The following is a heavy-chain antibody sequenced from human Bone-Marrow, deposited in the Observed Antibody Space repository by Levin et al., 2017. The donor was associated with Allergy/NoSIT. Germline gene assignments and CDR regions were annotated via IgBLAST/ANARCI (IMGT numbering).Heavy chain of an antibody. CDR2: IYHGGRT. CDR1: GGSISSSTW. CDR3: ARDPLDYGTNSGNY. J-gene: IGHJ4*02. D-gene: IGHD4-17*01. Sequence: NPSETLSLTCTVSGGSISSSTWWSWVRQPPGKGLEWIVEIYHGGRTNYNPSLRSRVTMSVDKSQNQFSLNLNSVTAADTAVYYCARDPLDYGTNSGNYWGQGTLVTVSS. V-gene: IGHV4-4*02.